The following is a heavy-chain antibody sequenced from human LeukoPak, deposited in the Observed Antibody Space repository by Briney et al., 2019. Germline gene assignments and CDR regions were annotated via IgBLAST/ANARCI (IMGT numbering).Heavy chain of an antibody. D-gene: IGHD5-18*01. CDR1: GFTFSSYG. CDR3: AKERDTAMVTIDY. J-gene: IGHJ4*02. CDR2: IRYDGSNK. V-gene: IGHV3-30*02. Sequence: GGSLRLSCAASGFTFSSYGMHRVRQAPGKGLEWVAFIRYDGSNKYYADSVKGRFTISRDNSKNTLYLQMNSLRAEDTAVYYCAKERDTAMVTIDYWGQGTLVTVSS.